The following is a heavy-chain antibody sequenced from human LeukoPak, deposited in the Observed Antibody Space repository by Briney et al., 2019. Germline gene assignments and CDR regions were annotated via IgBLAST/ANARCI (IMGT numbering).Heavy chain of an antibody. CDR3: AREYPPLNYYDSSGFGAFDI. J-gene: IGHJ3*02. Sequence: GGSLRLSCAASGFTFSSYWMSWVRQAPGKGLEWVANIKQDGSEKYYVDSVKGRFTISRNNAKNSLYLQMNSLRAEDTAVYYCAREYPPLNYYDSSGFGAFDIWGQGTMVTVSS. CDR2: IKQDGSEK. CDR1: GFTFSSYW. V-gene: IGHV3-7*01. D-gene: IGHD3-22*01.